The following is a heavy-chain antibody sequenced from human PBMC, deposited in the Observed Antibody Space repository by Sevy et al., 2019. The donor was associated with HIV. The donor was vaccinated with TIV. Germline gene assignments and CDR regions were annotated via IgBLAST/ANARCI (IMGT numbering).Heavy chain of an antibody. Sequence: GGSLRLSCAASGFTFSSYAMNWVRQAPGKGLEWVSSGSGGNTYYADSVKGRFTISRDSSKNKVSLQMNSLRAEDSAIYYCAKGTLIGAAGLDAFDIWGQGTKVTVSS. CDR2: SGSGGNT. J-gene: IGHJ3*02. V-gene: IGHV3-23*01. CDR3: AKGTLIGAAGLDAFDI. D-gene: IGHD6-13*01. CDR1: GFTFSSYA.